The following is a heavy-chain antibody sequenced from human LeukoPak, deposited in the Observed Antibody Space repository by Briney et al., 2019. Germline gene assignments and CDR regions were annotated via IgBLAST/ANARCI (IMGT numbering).Heavy chain of an antibody. CDR1: GFTFSNYA. CDR2: ISYDGSNK. V-gene: IGHV3-30*04. CDR3: AREHFDWKKGHVRAFDL. Sequence: GGSLRLSCAASGFTFSNYALHWVRLAPGKGLEWVAIISYDGSNKYNADSVRVRFTISRDNSKNTLYLQMNSLRAEDTAVYYCAREHFDWKKGHVRAFDLWGQGTMVTVS. J-gene: IGHJ3*01. D-gene: IGHD3-9*01.